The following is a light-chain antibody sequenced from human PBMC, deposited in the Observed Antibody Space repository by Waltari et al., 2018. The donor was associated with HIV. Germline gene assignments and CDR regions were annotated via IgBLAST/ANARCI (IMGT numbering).Light chain of an antibody. CDR2: KDS. CDR3: QSADSSGTSRVV. CDR1: ALPKQY. Sequence: SYELTQPPSASVSPGQTARITCSGDALPKQYAYWYQQKPGQAPVLVIYKDSERPSGIPERFSGSSSGTTVTLTISGVQAEDEADYYCQSADSSGTSRVVFGGGTKLTVL. V-gene: IGLV3-25*03. J-gene: IGLJ2*01.